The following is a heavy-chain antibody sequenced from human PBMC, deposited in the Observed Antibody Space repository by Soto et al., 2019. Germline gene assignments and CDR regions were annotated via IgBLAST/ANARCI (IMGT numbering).Heavy chain of an antibody. V-gene: IGHV4-34*01. J-gene: IGHJ4*02. CDR2: ISHSGSGT. D-gene: IGHD2-15*01. CDR3: ARGHLPGGNTFYYDY. Sequence: QVQLQQWGAGLLKPSETLSLTCTVYGGSFSGNYWSWIRQPPGMGLEWIGEISHSGSGTNYNPSRKSRVTISVDTSKNQFSLKLSSVTAADTAMYYCARGHLPGGNTFYYDYWGQGTLVTVSS. CDR1: GGSFSGNY.